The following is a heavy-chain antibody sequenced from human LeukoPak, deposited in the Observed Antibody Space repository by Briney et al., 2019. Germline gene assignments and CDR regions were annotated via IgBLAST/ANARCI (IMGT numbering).Heavy chain of an antibody. CDR1: GYTFTSYG. J-gene: IGHJ4*02. V-gene: IGHV1-8*02. CDR3: ARGRRNKKWPLPFY. Sequence: ASVKVSCKASGYTFTSYGISWVRQAPGQGLEWMGWMNPNSGNTGYAQKFQGRVTMTRNTSISTAYMELSSLRSEDTAVYYCARGRRNKKWPLPFYWGQGTLVTVSS. D-gene: IGHD5-12*01. CDR2: MNPNSGNT.